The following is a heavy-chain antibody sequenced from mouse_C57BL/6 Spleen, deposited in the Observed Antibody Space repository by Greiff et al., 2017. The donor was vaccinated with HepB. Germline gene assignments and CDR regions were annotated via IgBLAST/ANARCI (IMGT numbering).Heavy chain of an antibody. CDR1: GFTFSSYA. CDR3: ARYSKYFDY. D-gene: IGHD2-5*01. V-gene: IGHV5-4*01. J-gene: IGHJ2*01. Sequence: EVHLVESGGGLVKPGGSLKLSCAASGFTFSSYAMSWVRQTPEKRLEWVATISDGGSYTYYPDNVKGRFTISRDNAKNNLYLQMSHLKSEDTAMYYCARYSKYFDYWGQGTTLTVSS. CDR2: ISDGGSYT.